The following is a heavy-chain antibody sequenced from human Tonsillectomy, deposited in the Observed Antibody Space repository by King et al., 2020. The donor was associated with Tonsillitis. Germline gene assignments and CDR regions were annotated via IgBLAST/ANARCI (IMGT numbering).Heavy chain of an antibody. V-gene: IGHV4-39*01. CDR3: ARLDYYGSSGSGPF. J-gene: IGHJ4*02. CDR2: IYYSGTT. CDR1: GGSVTSSSYY. D-gene: IGHD3-22*01. Sequence: QLQESGPGLVKPSETLSLTCTVSGGSVTSSSYYWGWIRQPPGKGLEWIGTIYYSGTTYSNTALRSRLAIYVDSSKNQFSLKLSSVTAADPAVYYCARLDYYGSSGSGPFWGQGTLVTVSS.